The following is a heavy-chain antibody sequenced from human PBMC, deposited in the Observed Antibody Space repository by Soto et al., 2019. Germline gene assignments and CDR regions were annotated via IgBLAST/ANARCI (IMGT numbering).Heavy chain of an antibody. CDR2: ISWNGGRI. J-gene: IGHJ3*01. Sequence: EVQLVESGGGLGQPGRSLRLSCAAGGFTFDDFAMHGVGQAPGKGLEWVSGISWNGGRIGYADSVKGRFTISRDNAKNSLYLQMNSLRAEDTAFYYCAKGARGGDYEWDAFDFWGQGTMVTVSS. D-gene: IGHD4-17*01. CDR3: AKGARGGDYEWDAFDF. CDR1: GFTFDDFA. V-gene: IGHV3-9*01.